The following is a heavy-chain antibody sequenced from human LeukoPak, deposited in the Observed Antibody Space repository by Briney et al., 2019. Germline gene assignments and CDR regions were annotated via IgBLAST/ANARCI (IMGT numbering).Heavy chain of an antibody. Sequence: GGSLRLSCAASGFTFGSYWMSWVRQAPGKGLEWLANIKQDGSVKYYVDSVRGRFTISRDNANNSLYLQMNSLRAEDTAVYYCAVHPRGYWGQGTLVTVSS. D-gene: IGHD3-10*01. V-gene: IGHV3-7*01. CDR1: GFTFGSYW. CDR2: IKQDGSVK. J-gene: IGHJ4*02. CDR3: AVHPRGY.